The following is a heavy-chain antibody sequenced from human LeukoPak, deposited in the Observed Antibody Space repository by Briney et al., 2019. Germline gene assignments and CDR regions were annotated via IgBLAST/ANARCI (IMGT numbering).Heavy chain of an antibody. CDR1: GFPLSSHA. Sequence: PGGSLRLSCAASGFPLSSHAMSWVRQAPGTGLEWVSGIKWDGGSTGYEDTVKGRFTISRDNAKNSLYLQMNSLRAEDTALYYCARNVGSGYYYYFDYWGQGTLVTVSS. CDR2: IKWDGGST. V-gene: IGHV3-20*04. J-gene: IGHJ4*02. CDR3: ARNVGSGYYYYFDY. D-gene: IGHD3-22*01.